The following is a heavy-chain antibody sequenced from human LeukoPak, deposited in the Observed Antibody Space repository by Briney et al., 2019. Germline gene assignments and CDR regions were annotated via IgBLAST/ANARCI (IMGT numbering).Heavy chain of an antibody. CDR3: ATYSSGWYRWDY. V-gene: IGHV4-39*07. CDR1: GGSISSSSYY. D-gene: IGHD6-19*01. CDR2: IYYSGST. J-gene: IGHJ4*02. Sequence: SETLSLTCTVSGGSISSSSYYWGWIRQPPGKGLEWIGSIYYSGSTYYNPSLKSRVTISVDTSRNQFSLKLSSVTAADTAVYYCATYSSGWYRWDYWGQGTLVTVSS.